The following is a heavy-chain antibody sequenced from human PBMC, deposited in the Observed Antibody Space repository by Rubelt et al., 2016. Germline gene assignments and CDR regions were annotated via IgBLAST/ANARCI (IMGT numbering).Heavy chain of an antibody. CDR1: GYTFTSYG. CDR2: INPNSGGT. J-gene: IGHJ4*02. D-gene: IGHD4-17*01. Sequence: QVQLVQSGAEVKKPGASVKVSCKASGYTFTSYGISWVRQAPGQGLEWMGRINPNSGGTNYAKKFKGRVTMTRDTSISTAYMELSRLRSDDTAVYYCARAQYSYGDYSGYWGQGTLVTVSS. V-gene: IGHV1-2*06. CDR3: ARAQYSYGDYSGY.